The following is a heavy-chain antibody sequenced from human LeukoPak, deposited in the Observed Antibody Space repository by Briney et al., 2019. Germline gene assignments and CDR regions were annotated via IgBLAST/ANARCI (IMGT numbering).Heavy chain of an antibody. CDR1: GYSISSGYY. Sequence: SETLSLTCIVSGYSISSGYYWGWIRQPPGKGLEWIGTIYHSGSTYYNPSLKSRVTISLDTSKNQFSLKLSSVTAADTAIYYCARAGEIVKPTRDFDYWGQGTLVTVSS. V-gene: IGHV4-38-2*02. J-gene: IGHJ4*02. CDR2: IYHSGST. D-gene: IGHD1-26*01. CDR3: ARAGEIVKPTRDFDY.